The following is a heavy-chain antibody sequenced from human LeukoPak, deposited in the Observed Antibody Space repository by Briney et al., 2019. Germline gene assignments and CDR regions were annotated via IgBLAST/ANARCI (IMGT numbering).Heavy chain of an antibody. D-gene: IGHD6-19*01. CDR2: IYSGGST. CDR3: ARVYSSGWHLDY. J-gene: IGHJ4*02. CDR1: GFTVSSNY. Sequence: GGSLRLSCAASGFTVSSNYMSWVRQAPGKGLEWVSVIYSGGSTYYADSVKGRFTISRDNSKNTLYLQMNSLRAEDTAVYYCARVYSSGWHLDYWGQGTLVTVSS. V-gene: IGHV3-66*01.